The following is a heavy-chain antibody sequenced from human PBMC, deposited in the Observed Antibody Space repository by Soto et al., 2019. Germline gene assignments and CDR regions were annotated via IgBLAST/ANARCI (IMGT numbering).Heavy chain of an antibody. V-gene: IGHV1-46*03. CDR1: GYTFTSYY. CDR3: ARVLRLDSSSRKKYYYYGMDV. J-gene: IGHJ6*02. D-gene: IGHD6-6*01. CDR2: INPSGGST. Sequence: GASVKVSCKASGYTFTSYYMHWVRQAPGQGLEWMGIINPSGGSTSYAQKFQGRVTMTRDTSTSTVYMELRSLRSEDTALYYCARVLRLDSSSRKKYYYYGMDVWGQGTTVTVSS.